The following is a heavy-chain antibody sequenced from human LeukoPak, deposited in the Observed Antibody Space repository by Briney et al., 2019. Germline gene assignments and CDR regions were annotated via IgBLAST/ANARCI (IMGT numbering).Heavy chain of an antibody. CDR2: INAGNGNT. CDR3: ARAPLPGGYVYQFDY. CDR1: GYAFTSYG. V-gene: IGHV1-3*03. Sequence: ASVKVSCKASGYAFTSYGISWVRQAPGQRLEWMGWINAGNGNTKYSQEFQGRVTITRDTSASTAYMELSSLRSEDMAVYYCARAPLPGGYVYQFDYWGQGTLVTVSS. D-gene: IGHD5-12*01. J-gene: IGHJ4*02.